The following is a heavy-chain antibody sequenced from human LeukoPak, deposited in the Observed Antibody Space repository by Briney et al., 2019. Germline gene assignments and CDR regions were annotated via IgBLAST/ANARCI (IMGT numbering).Heavy chain of an antibody. CDR1: GGSISSGGYY. Sequence: SETLSLTCTVSGGSISSGGYYWSWIRQPPGKGLEWIGYIYHSGSTYYNPSLKSRVTISVDRSKNQFSLKLSSVTAADTAVYYCAREGSSWSWVDYWGQGTLVTVSS. CDR2: IYHSGST. CDR3: AREGSSWSWVDY. V-gene: IGHV4-30-2*01. D-gene: IGHD6-13*01. J-gene: IGHJ4*02.